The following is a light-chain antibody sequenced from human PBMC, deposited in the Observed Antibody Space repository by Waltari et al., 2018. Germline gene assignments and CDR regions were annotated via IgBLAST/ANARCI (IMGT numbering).Light chain of an antibody. J-gene: IGLJ3*02. V-gene: IGLV2-14*03. Sequence: QSALTQPASVSGSPGQSITISCTGTSSDVGGYDYASWYQQHPGKAPKLLIYDVTKRPSGVYNRFAGSKSANTASLTISGLQAEDEADYYCFSYRRSSTWVFGEGTKLTVL. CDR3: FSYRRSSTWV. CDR1: SSDVGGYDY. CDR2: DVT.